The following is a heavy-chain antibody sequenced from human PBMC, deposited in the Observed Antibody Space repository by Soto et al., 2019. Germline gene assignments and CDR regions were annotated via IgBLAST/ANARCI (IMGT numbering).Heavy chain of an antibody. J-gene: IGHJ6*02. CDR1: GFTFSSYS. V-gene: IGHV3-21*01. CDR2: ISSSSSYI. Sequence: GGSLRLSCAASGFTFSSYSMNWVRQAPGKGLEWVSSISSSSSYIYYADSVKGRFTISRDNAKNSLYLQMNSLRAEDTAVYYCARSDDILTGHGRPYYGMDVWGQGTTVTVSS. CDR3: ARSDDILTGHGRPYYGMDV. D-gene: IGHD3-9*01.